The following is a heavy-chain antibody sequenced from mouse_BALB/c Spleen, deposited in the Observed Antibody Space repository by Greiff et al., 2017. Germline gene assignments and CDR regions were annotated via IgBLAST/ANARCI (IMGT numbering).Heavy chain of an antibody. Sequence: EVHLVESGGGLVKPGGSLKLSCAASGFTFSSYAMSWVRQTPEKRLEWVATISSGGSYTYYPDSVKGRFTISRDNAKNTLYLQMSSLRSEDTAMYYCARQRGGYDGYWGQGTTLTVSS. CDR2: ISSGGSYT. D-gene: IGHD2-2*01. CDR1: GFTFSSYA. CDR3: ARQRGGYDGY. J-gene: IGHJ2*01. V-gene: IGHV5-9-3*01.